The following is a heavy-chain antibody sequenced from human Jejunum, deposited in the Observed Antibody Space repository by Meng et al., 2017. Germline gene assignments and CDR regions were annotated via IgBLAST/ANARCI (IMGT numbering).Heavy chain of an antibody. CDR2: IHHSGRS. D-gene: IGHD3-16*01. V-gene: IGHV4-4*02. J-gene: IGHJ4*02. Sequence: QVHLPESGPGRVKSSGTLSLTCEVSGDSISSTSWWDWLRQPPGKGLEWIGEIHHSGRSNFIPSLKSRVSISLDESKNQFSLTLNSVTAADTAVYYCARGVGDIRFGFDYWGQGILVTASS. CDR1: GDSISSTSW. CDR3: ARGVGDIRFGFDY.